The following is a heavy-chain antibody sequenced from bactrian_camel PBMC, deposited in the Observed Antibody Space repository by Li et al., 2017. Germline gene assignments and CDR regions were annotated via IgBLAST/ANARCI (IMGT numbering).Heavy chain of an antibody. D-gene: IGHD3*01. Sequence: HVQLVESGGGSVQAGGSLRLSCAASGYLYRSYCMGWFRQVPGKERERVAGIDNDGSTSYADSVKGRFTISKDKSTLYLEMTNLKPEDTAMYYCAAAPVANDCYSVTWSPDTSFGYWGQGTQVTVS. CDR1: GYLYRSYC. V-gene: IGHV3S9*01. J-gene: IGHJ6*01. CDR2: IDNDGST. CDR3: AAAPVANDCYSVTWSPDTSFGY.